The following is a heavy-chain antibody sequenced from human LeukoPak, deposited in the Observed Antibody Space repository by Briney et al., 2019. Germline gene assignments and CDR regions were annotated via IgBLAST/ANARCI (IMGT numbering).Heavy chain of an antibody. CDR3: TRVGVGGY. CDR2: IGPDGRSK. CDR1: GFTFTTFW. Sequence: GGSLRLSCAASGFTFTTFWMTWVRQAPGKGLEWVANIGPDGRSKYYVDSVRGQFTISRDNAKDSLFLQMNSLRADDTAMYFCTRVGVGGYWGQGTLVTVSS. V-gene: IGHV3-7*01. D-gene: IGHD3-16*01. J-gene: IGHJ4*02.